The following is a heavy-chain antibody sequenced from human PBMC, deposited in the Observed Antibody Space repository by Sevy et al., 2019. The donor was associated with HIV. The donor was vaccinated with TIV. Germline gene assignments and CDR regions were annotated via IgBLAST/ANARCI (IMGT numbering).Heavy chain of an antibody. CDR2: IWYDGSNK. Sequence: GGSLRLSCAASGFTFSSYGMHWVRQAPGKGLEWVAAIWYDGSNKYYRDSVKGRFTISRNNAEDTLYLQMNSLRAEDTGIYFCARDIFRFDESPDYWGQGTLVTVSS. V-gene: IGHV3-33*01. J-gene: IGHJ4*02. D-gene: IGHD3-10*01. CDR3: ARDIFRFDESPDY. CDR1: GFTFSSYG.